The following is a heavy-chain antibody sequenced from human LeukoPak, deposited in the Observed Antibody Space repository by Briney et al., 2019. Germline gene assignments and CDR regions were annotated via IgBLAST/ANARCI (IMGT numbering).Heavy chain of an antibody. Sequence: ASVKVSCKASGYTFTSYDINWVRQATGQGLEWMGWMNPNSGNTGYAQKFQGRVTMTRNTSISTAYMELSSLRSEDTAVYYCARYSSGYYYASPLDHDAFDIWGQGTMVTVSS. CDR3: ARYSSGYYYASPLDHDAFDI. J-gene: IGHJ3*02. D-gene: IGHD3-22*01. CDR1: GYTFTSYD. V-gene: IGHV1-8*01. CDR2: MNPNSGNT.